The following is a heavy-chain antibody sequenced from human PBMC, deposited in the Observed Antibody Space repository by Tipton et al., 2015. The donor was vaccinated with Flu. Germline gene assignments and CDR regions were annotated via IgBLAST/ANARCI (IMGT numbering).Heavy chain of an antibody. D-gene: IGHD1-1*01. CDR3: ARRGRDDFNWFLDS. J-gene: IGHJ4*02. CDR2: MAFDGSNE. V-gene: IGHV3-30*03. Sequence: SLRLSCAASGFSFSYYGMHWVRQAPGKGLEWVAVMAFDGSNEYYADSVKGRFTISRDNSKNTLYLLMNNLRVEDTAVYYCARRGRDDFNWFLDSWGQGTLVTVS. CDR1: GFSFSYYG.